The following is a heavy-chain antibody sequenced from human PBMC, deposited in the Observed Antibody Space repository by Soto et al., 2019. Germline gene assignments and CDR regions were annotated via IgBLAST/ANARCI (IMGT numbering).Heavy chain of an antibody. CDR1: GFVFMMYW. D-gene: IGHD1-26*01. J-gene: IGHJ4*02. CDR2: INEDGVTT. CDR3: TRGPRPSSSGTGAY. V-gene: IGHV3-74*03. Sequence: PWGSLRLSCEASGFVFMMYWIHFFRQFPFKWPVWVSRINEDGVTTTYADSVKGRFTISRDNDKSTLYLQLDSLRVEDTAMYYCTRGPRPSSSGTGAYWGPGTQVTVPS.